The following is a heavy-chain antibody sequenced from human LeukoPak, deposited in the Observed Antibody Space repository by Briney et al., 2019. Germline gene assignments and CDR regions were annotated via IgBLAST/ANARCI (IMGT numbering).Heavy chain of an antibody. Sequence: ASGTLSLTCAVSGYSISSGYYWGWIRQHPGKGLEWIGTIYQTGNTYYHASLKSRVTISVGTSKNQFSLRLRSVTAADTAVYYCARQKKTRPGARDAFDIGGQGTLVTVSS. J-gene: IGHJ3*02. D-gene: IGHD1-26*01. CDR3: ARQKKTRPGARDAFDI. CDR1: GYSISSGYY. V-gene: IGHV4-38-2*01. CDR2: IYQTGNT.